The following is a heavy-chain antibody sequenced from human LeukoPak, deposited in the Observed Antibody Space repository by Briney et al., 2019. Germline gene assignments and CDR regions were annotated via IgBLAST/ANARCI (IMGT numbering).Heavy chain of an antibody. V-gene: IGHV4-34*01. D-gene: IGHD3-9*01. CDR3: ARHSRTYYDILTGPYGGDFDF. CDR1: GGSFSGYY. Sequence: SSETLSLTCAVYGGSFSGYYWSWIRQPPGKGLEWIGEINHSGSTKYNPSLKSRVTISVDTSKNQFSLKLSSVTAADTAVYYCARHSRTYYDILTGPYGGDFDFWGQRILVTVSS. J-gene: IGHJ4*02. CDR2: INHSGST.